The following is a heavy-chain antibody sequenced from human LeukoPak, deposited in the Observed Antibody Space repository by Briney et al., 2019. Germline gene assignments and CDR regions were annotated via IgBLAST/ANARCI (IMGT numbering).Heavy chain of an antibody. Sequence: GRSLRLSCAASGFTFSSYGMHWVRQAPGKGLEWVAVIWYDGSNKYYADSVKGRFTISRDNSKNTLYLQMNSLRAEDTAVYYCARALSSGGYGWFDPWGQGTLVTVSS. CDR1: GFTFSSYG. D-gene: IGHD1-26*01. J-gene: IGHJ5*02. V-gene: IGHV3-33*01. CDR3: ARALSSGGYGWFDP. CDR2: IWYDGSNK.